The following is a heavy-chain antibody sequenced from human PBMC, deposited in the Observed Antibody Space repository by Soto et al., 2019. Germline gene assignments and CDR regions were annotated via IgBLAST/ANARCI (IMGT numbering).Heavy chain of an antibody. CDR1: GGSFSGYY. Sequence: SETLSLTCAVYGGSFSGYYWSRIRQPPGKGLEWIGEIYHSGSTNYNPSLKSRVTISVDTSKNQFSLKLSSVTAADTAVYYCARNHDFWSGSNYYYYMDVWGKGTTVTVSS. V-gene: IGHV4-34*01. CDR3: ARNHDFWSGSNYYYYMDV. J-gene: IGHJ6*03. D-gene: IGHD3-3*01. CDR2: IYHSGST.